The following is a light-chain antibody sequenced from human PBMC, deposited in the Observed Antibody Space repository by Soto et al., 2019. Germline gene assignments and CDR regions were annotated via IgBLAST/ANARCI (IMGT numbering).Light chain of an antibody. CDR1: QDISNY. CDR2: DAS. V-gene: IGKV1-33*01. Sequence: DLQMTQSPFSLSASIGDSVTIXXQASQDISNYLNWYQQKPGKAPKLXXYDASNLETGVPSRFSGSGSGTDFTFTISSLQPEDIATYYCQQYDNLSPITFGQGTRLEIK. J-gene: IGKJ5*01. CDR3: QQYDNLSPIT.